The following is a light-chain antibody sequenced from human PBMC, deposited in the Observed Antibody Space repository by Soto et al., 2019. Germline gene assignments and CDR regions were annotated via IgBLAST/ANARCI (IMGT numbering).Light chain of an antibody. Sequence: QSVLTQSPSASGTPGQRVTISCSGSSSNIGSNTVDWYQQVPGTAPRLLIYGDNQRPSGVPDRFSGSKSGTSASLAISGLQSGHEADYYCAAWDDSLKGLVFGGGTKVTVL. CDR3: AAWDDSLKGLV. V-gene: IGLV1-44*01. CDR1: SSNIGSNT. J-gene: IGLJ3*02. CDR2: GDN.